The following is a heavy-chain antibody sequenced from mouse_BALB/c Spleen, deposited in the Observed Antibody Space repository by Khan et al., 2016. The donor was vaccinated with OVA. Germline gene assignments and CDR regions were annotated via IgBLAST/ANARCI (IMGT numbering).Heavy chain of an antibody. V-gene: IGHV5-6-3*01. Sequence: EVLLVESGGGLVQPGGSLKLSCAASGFTFSSYGMYWVRQTPDKRLELLATINSNGGSTYYPDSVKGRFTISRDNAKNTLYLQMSSLKSEDTAMYYCARMARTINWGQGTTLTVSS. CDR1: GFTFSSYG. CDR3: ARMARTIN. J-gene: IGHJ2*01. CDR2: INSNGGST.